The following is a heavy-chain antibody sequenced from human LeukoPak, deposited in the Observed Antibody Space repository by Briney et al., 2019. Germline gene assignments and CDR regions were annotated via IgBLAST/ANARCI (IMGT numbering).Heavy chain of an antibody. V-gene: IGHV3-48*03. D-gene: IGHD6-6*01. CDR2: ISSSGSTI. Sequence: GGSLRLSCAASGFTFSSYEMNWVRQAPGKGLEGVSYISSSGSTIYYADSVKGRFTISRDNAKNTLYLQMNSLRAEDTAVYYCARDGYSSSFYFDYWGQGTLVTVSS. CDR3: ARDGYSSSFYFDY. J-gene: IGHJ4*02. CDR1: GFTFSSYE.